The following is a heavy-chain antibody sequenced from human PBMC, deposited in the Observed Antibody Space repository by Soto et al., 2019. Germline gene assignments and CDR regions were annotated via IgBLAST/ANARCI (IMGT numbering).Heavy chain of an antibody. J-gene: IGHJ6*02. CDR2: INAVNGNT. D-gene: IGHD2-21*01. Sequence: QVQLVQSGAEVKKPGASVKVSCKASGYTFTSYAMHWVLPAPGQRHEWMGWINAVNGNTKYSQKFQGRVTITRDTPASIAYMELSTLRSEHTAAYYCARVILDGPFYCCYYRMDLWGQATTVSVSS. CDR3: ARVILDGPFYCCYYRMDL. CDR1: GYTFTSYA. V-gene: IGHV1-3*01.